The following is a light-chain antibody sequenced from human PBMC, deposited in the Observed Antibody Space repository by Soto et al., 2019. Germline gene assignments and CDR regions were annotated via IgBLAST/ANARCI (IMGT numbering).Light chain of an antibody. Sequence: QPVLTQSPSASASLGASVKLTCTLSSGHSSYAIAWHQQQPEKGPRYLMKLNSDGSHSKGAGIPDRFSGSSSGAERYLTISSLQSEDEADYYCQTWDTAIQVLFGGETKLTVL. J-gene: IGLJ2*01. CDR2: LNSDGSH. CDR3: QTWDTAIQVL. CDR1: SGHSSYA. V-gene: IGLV4-69*01.